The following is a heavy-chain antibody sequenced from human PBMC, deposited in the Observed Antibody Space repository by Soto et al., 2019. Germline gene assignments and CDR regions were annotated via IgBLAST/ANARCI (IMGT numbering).Heavy chain of an antibody. J-gene: IGHJ3*01. CDR3: ARVSFLAPVTGAEIFDF. CDR2: ANPNSGDT. D-gene: IGHD2-21*02. Sequence: QVQLVQSGAEVKKPGASVKVSCKASGYSFTSYDMNWVRQAPGQGLEWMGWANPNSGDTDYAQKFQDRVTMTTGTSIRTAYMELSSLRSEDTAVYYFARVSFLAPVTGAEIFDFWGQGTMVTVSS. V-gene: IGHV1-8*01. CDR1: GYSFTSYD.